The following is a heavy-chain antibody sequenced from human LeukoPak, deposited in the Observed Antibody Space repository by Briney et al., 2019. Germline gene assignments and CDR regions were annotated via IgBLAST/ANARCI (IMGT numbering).Heavy chain of an antibody. CDR3: ARALLSGSYSTYRFDP. CDR1: GGSISSFY. Sequence: SETLSLTCNVSGGSISSFYWNWIRQPPGKGLEWIGYLHYSGSTNYNPSLKSRVTISGDTSKNQFSLTLNSVTASDTAVYYCARALLSGSYSTYRFDPWGQGTLVTVSS. CDR2: LHYSGST. V-gene: IGHV4-59*01. D-gene: IGHD1-26*01. J-gene: IGHJ5*02.